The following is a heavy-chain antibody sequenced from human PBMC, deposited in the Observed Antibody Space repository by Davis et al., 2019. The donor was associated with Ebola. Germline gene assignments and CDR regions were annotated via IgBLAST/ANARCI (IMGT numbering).Heavy chain of an antibody. V-gene: IGHV3-21*01. CDR3: AKDQSGSYHVFDL. J-gene: IGHJ4*02. D-gene: IGHD1-26*01. Sequence: GESLKISCAASGFTFSRYSMNWVRQAPGRGLEWVSSISESGSSVYYADSAKGRFTISRDNAKNSLYLQMDSLRAEDTAVYYCAKDQSGSYHVFDLWGPGALVTVAS. CDR2: ISESGSSV. CDR1: GFTFSRYS.